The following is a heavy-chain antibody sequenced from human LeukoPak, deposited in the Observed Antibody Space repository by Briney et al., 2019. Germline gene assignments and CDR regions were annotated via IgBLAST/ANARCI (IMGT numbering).Heavy chain of an antibody. V-gene: IGHV3-30*02. Sequence: GRSLRLSCAASGFTFSSYAMHWVRQAPGKGLEWVAFIRYDGSNKYYADSVKGRFTISRDNSKNTLYLQMNSLRAEDTAVYYCAKGTIRGGRRYYFDYWGQGTLVTVSS. CDR3: AKGTIRGGRRYYFDY. J-gene: IGHJ4*02. D-gene: IGHD3-10*01. CDR2: IRYDGSNK. CDR1: GFTFSSYA.